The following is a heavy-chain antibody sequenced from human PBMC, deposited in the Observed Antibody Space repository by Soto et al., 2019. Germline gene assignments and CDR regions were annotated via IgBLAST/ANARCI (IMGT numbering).Heavy chain of an antibody. CDR2: IYYSGST. J-gene: IGHJ4*02. V-gene: IGHV4-39*01. CDR1: GGSISSSSYY. Sequence: SETRSLTCTVSGGSISSSSYYWGWIRQPPGKGLEWIGSIYYSGSTYYNPSLKSRVTISVDTSKNQFSLKLSSVTAADTAVYYCARQSMCSGGSCYSNYWGQGTLVTVSS. D-gene: IGHD2-15*01. CDR3: ARQSMCSGGSCYSNY.